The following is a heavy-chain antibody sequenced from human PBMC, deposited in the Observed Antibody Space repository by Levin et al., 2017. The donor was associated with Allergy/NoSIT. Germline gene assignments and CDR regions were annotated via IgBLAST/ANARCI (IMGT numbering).Heavy chain of an antibody. CDR3: AKCSGGYCYSGMDV. CDR1: GDTFNNYA. J-gene: IGHJ6*02. CDR2: IIPMLDTI. Sequence: SVKVSCKPSGDTFNNYAINWVRQAPGQGLEWMGGIIPMLDTIDYAQKFQGRVTITADESTSTAYMELSSLTSADTAVYYCAKCSGGYCYSGMDVWGQGTTVSVSS. D-gene: IGHD4-23*01. V-gene: IGHV1-69*13.